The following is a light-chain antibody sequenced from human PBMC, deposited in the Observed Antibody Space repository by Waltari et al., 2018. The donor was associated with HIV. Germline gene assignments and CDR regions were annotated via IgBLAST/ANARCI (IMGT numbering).Light chain of an antibody. V-gene: IGLV2-8*01. Sequence: QSALTQPPSASGSPGQSVTISCTGTSSDVGGYNYVSWYQQHPGKAPKLMIYGVNKRPSGVPDRFAGSKSGNPASRTVSGLQAEDEAEYYCSSYAGSNNVVFGGGTKLTVL. CDR1: SSDVGGYNY. CDR2: GVN. CDR3: SSYAGSNNVV. J-gene: IGLJ2*01.